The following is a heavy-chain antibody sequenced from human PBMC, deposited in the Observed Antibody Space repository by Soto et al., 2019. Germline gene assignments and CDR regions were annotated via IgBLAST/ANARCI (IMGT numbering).Heavy chain of an antibody. CDR2: INPGDGNT. J-gene: IGHJ4*02. CDR1: GYTFTNYA. V-gene: IGHV1-3*01. Sequence: QVQLVQSGAEVKKPGASVKVSCRASGYTFTNYAIHWVRQAPGQRLEWMGRINPGDGNTKYPQKFQGRVTITSDTSASTAYMELNSLTSEDTSIYYCATDLGLPPDHWGQGTLVTVSS. CDR3: ATDLGLPPDH.